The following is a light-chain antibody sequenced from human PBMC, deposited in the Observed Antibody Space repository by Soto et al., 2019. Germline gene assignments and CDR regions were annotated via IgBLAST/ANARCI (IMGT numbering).Light chain of an antibody. V-gene: IGLV4-69*01. Sequence: QSVLTQSPSASASLGASVKLTCTLSSGHSNYAIAWHQQQPEKGPRYLMKLNSDGSHSKGDGIPVRFSGSSSGAERYLTISRLQSEDEADYYCQTWGTGLWVFGGGTKLTVL. CDR2: LNSDGSH. CDR3: QTWGTGLWV. CDR1: SGHSNYA. J-gene: IGLJ3*02.